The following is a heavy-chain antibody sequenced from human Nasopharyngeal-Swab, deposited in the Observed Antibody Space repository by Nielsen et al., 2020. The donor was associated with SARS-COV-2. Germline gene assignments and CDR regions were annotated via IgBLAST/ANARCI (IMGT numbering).Heavy chain of an antibody. CDR3: ARTLLAAGGYYYNGMDV. V-gene: IGHV2-26*01. CDR2: IFSNDEK. Sequence: WIRQPPGKALEWLAHIFSNDEKSYSTSLKSRLTISKDTSKSQVVLTMTNMDPVDTATYSCARTLLAAGGYYYNGMDVWGQGTTVTVSS. J-gene: IGHJ6*02. D-gene: IGHD6-13*01.